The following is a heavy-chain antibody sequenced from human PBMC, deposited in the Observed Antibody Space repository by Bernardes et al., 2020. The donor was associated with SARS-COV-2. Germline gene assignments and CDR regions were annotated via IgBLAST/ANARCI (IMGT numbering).Heavy chain of an antibody. Sequence: SGPTLVKPTQTLTLTCTFSGFSLSTSGMCVSWIRQPPGKALEWLARIDWDDDKYYSTSLKTRLTISKDTSKNQVVITMTNMDPVDTATYYCVRILATVAAPDYWGQGTLVTAPS. CDR1: GFSLSTSGMC. J-gene: IGHJ4*01. D-gene: IGHD6-6*01. V-gene: IGHV2-70*11. CDR2: IDWDDDK. CDR3: VRILATVAAPDY.